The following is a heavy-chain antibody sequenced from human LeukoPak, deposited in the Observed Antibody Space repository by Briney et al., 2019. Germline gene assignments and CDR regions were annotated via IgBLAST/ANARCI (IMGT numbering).Heavy chain of an antibody. CDR2: IKTDGSEK. V-gene: IGHV3-7*01. J-gene: IGHJ4*02. CDR1: GFIFSSHW. D-gene: IGHD3-10*01. Sequence: GGSLRLSCAATGFIFSSHWMSWVRQAPGKGLEWVANIKTDGSEKYYVDSAKGRFTISRDNAKNSLYLQMNSLRAEDTAVYYCARDWGGSGPSQDYWGQGTLVTVSS. CDR3: ARDWGGSGPSQDY.